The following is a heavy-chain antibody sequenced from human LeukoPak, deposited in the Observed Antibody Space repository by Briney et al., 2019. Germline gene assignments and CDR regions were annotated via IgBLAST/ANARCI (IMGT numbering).Heavy chain of an antibody. CDR1: GGSISSYY. V-gene: IGHV4-59*12. CDR3: ARELERRPLDY. D-gene: IGHD1-1*01. J-gene: IGHJ4*02. Sequence: SETLSLTCTVSGGSISSYYWSWIRQPPGKGLEWIGYIYYSGSTNYNPSLKSRVTISVDTSKNQFSLKLSSVTAADTAVYYCARELERRPLDYWGQGTLVTVSS. CDR2: IYYSGST.